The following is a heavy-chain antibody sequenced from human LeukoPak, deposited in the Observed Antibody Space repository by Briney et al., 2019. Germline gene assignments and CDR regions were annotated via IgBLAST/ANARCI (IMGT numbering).Heavy chain of an antibody. CDR1: GLTFSAYA. Sequence: GALQTIACEPSGLTFSAYAMTWARQATGKGLEWVSSVGSDNKPHYSESVKGRFAISRDNSKSMLFLQLNSLKAEDTALYYCAGDLHYYVAMDVWGQGTTVTVSS. D-gene: IGHD3-10*02. J-gene: IGHJ6*02. V-gene: IGHV3-23*05. CDR2: VGSDNKP. CDR3: AGDLHYYVAMDV.